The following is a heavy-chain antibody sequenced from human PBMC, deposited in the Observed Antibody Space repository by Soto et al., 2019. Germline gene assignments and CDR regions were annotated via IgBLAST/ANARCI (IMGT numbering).Heavy chain of an antibody. Sequence: GESLKISCAASGFTFSSYAMSWVRQAPGKGLEWVSAISGSGGSTYYADSVKGRFTISRDNSKNTLYLQMNSLRAEDTAVYYCAKDFTGYSKDISEREYYFDYWGQGTLVTVSS. D-gene: IGHD4-4*01. V-gene: IGHV3-23*01. CDR1: GFTFSSYA. J-gene: IGHJ4*02. CDR3: AKDFTGYSKDISEREYYFDY. CDR2: ISGSGGST.